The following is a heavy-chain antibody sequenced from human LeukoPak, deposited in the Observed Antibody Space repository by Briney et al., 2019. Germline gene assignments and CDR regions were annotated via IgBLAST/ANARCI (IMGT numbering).Heavy chain of an antibody. CDR3: VGLSYNSRSYRNY. D-gene: IGHD3-16*02. CDR2: IRYDGSNK. Sequence: GGSLRLSCAASGFTFSGFGMHWVRQVPDKGLAWVAFIRYDGSNKNYADSVKGRFTTSRDNSKNTLYLQMNSLRADDTAVYYCVGLSYNSRSYRNYWGQGTLVTVSP. CDR1: GFTFSGFG. J-gene: IGHJ4*02. V-gene: IGHV3-30*02.